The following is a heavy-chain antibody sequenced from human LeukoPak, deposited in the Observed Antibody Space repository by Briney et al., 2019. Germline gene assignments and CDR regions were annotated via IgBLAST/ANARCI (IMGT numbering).Heavy chain of an antibody. CDR1: GFTFSSYN. V-gene: IGHV3-21*01. CDR3: ARDGYSSSWYERGYYYYMDV. CDR2: ISSSSNYI. Sequence: GGSLRLSCAASGFTFSSYNMNWVRQAPGKGLEWVSSISSSSNYIYYADSVKGRFTISRDNAKNSLYLQMNSLRAEDTAVYYCARDGYSSSWYERGYYYYMDVWGKGTTVTISS. D-gene: IGHD6-13*01. J-gene: IGHJ6*03.